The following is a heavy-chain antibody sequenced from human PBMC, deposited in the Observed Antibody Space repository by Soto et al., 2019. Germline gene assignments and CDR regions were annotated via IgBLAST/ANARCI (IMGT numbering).Heavy chain of an antibody. CDR1: GGTFNTFA. V-gene: IGHV1-69*01. CDR3: ATSTSSSWQNDY. D-gene: IGHD6-13*01. CDR2: IIPIFETA. J-gene: IGHJ4*02. Sequence: QVQLEQSGAEVKKPGSSVKVSCKASGGTFNTFAISWVRQAPGQGLEWIGGIIPIFETANYAQRLQDRLTINADESTRTAYMELSRLTSDDTAIYFCATSTSSSWQNDYWGLGTLVVVSS.